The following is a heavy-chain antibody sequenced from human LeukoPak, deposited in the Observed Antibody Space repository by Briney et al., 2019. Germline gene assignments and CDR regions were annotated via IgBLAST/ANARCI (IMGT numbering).Heavy chain of an antibody. CDR3: ASDRGFGELEDY. Sequence: ASVKVSCKASGYTFTGYYMHWVRQAPGQGLEWMGWINRNSGGTNYAQKFQGRVTMTRDTSISTAYMELSRLRSDDTAVYYCASDRGFGELEDYWGQGTLVTVSS. CDR2: INRNSGGT. J-gene: IGHJ4*02. CDR1: GYTFTGYY. D-gene: IGHD3-10*01. V-gene: IGHV1-2*02.